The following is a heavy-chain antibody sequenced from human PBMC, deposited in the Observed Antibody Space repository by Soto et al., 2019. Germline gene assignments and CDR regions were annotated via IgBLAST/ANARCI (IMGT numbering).Heavy chain of an antibody. J-gene: IGHJ6*02. CDR3: ARFQTVHHSPPSSLYGMDV. V-gene: IGHV3-11*06. CDR1: GFTFSDYY. CDR2: ISSSSSYT. Sequence: GGSLRLSCAASGFTFSDYYMSWIRQAPGKGLEWVSYISSSSSYTNYADSVKGRFTISRDNAKNSLYLQMNSLRAEDTAVYYCARFQTVHHSPPSSLYGMDVWGQGTTVTVSS. D-gene: IGHD1-1*01.